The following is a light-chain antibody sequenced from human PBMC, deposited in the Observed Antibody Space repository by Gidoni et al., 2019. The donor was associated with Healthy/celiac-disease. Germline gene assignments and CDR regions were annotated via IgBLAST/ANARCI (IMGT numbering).Light chain of an antibody. J-gene: IGKJ1*01. CDR2: WAS. CDR1: QSVLYSSNNNNY. Sequence: DFVLTQSQASLAGTLAERAPINCKSSQSVLYSSNNNNYLAWYQQKPGQPPKLLIYWASTRESGVPDRFSGSGSGTDFTLTISSLQAEDVAVYYCQQYYSTPWTFGQGTKVEIK. CDR3: QQYYSTPWT. V-gene: IGKV4-1*01.